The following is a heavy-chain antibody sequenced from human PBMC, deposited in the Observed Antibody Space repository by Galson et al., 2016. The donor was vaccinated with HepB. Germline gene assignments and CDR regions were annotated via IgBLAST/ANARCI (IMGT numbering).Heavy chain of an antibody. J-gene: IGHJ4*02. CDR3: ARSPQWLEHFDY. Sequence: SGYTFTNYYMHWVRQAPRQGLQWMGIINPTGSSTSYAQKFQGRVTLTRDTSTSTAYMELSSLRSEDTAVYYCARSPQWLEHFDYWGQGTLVTVSS. V-gene: IGHV1-46*01. CDR1: GYTFTNYY. D-gene: IGHD6-19*01. CDR2: INPTGSST.